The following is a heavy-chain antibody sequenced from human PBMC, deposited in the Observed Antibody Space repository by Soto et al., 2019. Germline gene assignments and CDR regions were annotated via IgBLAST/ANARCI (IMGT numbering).Heavy chain of an antibody. J-gene: IGHJ6*02. CDR1: GGTFSSYA. CDR3: ARSPTVTTRTYYYYGMDV. V-gene: IGHV1-69*01. CDR2: IIPIFGTA. D-gene: IGHD4-4*01. Sequence: QVQLVQSGAEVKKPGSSVKVSCKASGGTFSSYAISWVRQAPGQGLEWMGGIIPIFGTANYAQKFQGRVTITADESTSTAYMELISLRSEDTAVYYCARSPTVTTRTYYYYGMDVWGQGTTVTVSS.